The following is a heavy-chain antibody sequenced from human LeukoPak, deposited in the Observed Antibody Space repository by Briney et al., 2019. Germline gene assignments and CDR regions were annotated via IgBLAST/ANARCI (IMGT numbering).Heavy chain of an antibody. CDR2: IYHSGYT. CDR1: GGSISSGGYY. J-gene: IGHJ4*02. CDR3: ARGGGYSYGYYFDY. D-gene: IGHD5-18*01. Sequence: QPSETLSLTCTVSGGSISSGGYYWSWIRQHPGKGLEWIGYIYHSGYTYYNPSLTSRVTISVDTSNNQFSLNLSSVTAADTAVYYCARGGGYSYGYYFDYWGQGTLVTVSS. V-gene: IGHV4-31*03.